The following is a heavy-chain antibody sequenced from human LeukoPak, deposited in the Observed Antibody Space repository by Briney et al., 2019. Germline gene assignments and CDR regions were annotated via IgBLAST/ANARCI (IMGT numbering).Heavy chain of an antibody. CDR1: GYTFTSYY. CDR3: ASPSYSSSSYYGMDV. Sequence: GASVKVSCKASGYTFTSYYMHWVRQAPGQGLEWMGIINPSGGSTSYAQKFQGRATMTRDTSTSTVYMELSSLRSEDTAVYYCASPSYSSSSYYGMDVWGQGTTVTVSS. D-gene: IGHD6-13*01. CDR2: INPSGGST. V-gene: IGHV1-46*01. J-gene: IGHJ6*02.